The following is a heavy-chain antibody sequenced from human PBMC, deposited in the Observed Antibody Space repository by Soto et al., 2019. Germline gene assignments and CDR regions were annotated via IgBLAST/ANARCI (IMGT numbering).Heavy chain of an antibody. V-gene: IGHV1-69*08. CDR2: IIPILGIA. CDR3: ARESTVTKDDY. J-gene: IGHJ4*02. D-gene: IGHD4-17*01. CDR1: GGTFSSYT. Sequence: QVQLVQSGAEVKKSGSSVKVSCKASGGTFSSYTISWVRQAPGQGLEWMGRIIPILGIANYAQKFQGRVTITADKSTSTAYMELSSLRSEDTAVYYCARESTVTKDDYWGQGTLVTVSS.